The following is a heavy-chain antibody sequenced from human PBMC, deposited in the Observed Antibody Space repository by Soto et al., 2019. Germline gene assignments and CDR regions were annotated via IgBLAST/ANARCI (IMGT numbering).Heavy chain of an antibody. CDR3: ARGNLGGFDL. D-gene: IGHD4-4*01. CDR2: IQNDGSRT. Sequence: EVQLVESEGGLVQRGGSLRLSCAASGFTFDYYWMHWVRQAPGQGLVWVAHIQNDGSRTTYADSVKGRFTISRDNAKNPMYLQMNSLGAEDTAVYYCARGNLGGFDLWGQGTTVTVSS. CDR1: GFTFDYYW. J-gene: IGHJ3*01. V-gene: IGHV3-74*02.